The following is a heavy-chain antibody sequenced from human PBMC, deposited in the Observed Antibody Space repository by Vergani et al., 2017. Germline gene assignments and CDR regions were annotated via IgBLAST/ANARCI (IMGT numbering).Heavy chain of an antibody. V-gene: IGHV4-39*07. Sequence: QLQLQESGPGLVKPSETLSLTCTVSGGSISSRPYYWGWIRQPPGKGLDWIGSISYSGSTYYNLSLKSRVTISVDTSKNQFSLKLSSVTAADTAVYYCARLSSGWYFDYWGQGTLVTVSS. CDR3: ARLSSGWYFDY. J-gene: IGHJ4*02. D-gene: IGHD6-19*01. CDR2: ISYSGST. CDR1: GGSISSRPYY.